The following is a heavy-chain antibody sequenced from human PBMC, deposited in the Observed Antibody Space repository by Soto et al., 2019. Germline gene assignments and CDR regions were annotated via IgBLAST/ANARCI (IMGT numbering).Heavy chain of an antibody. CDR1: GFTFSSYW. D-gene: IGHD6-13*01. CDR3: ARDRALSSSWYVEYFDL. Sequence: EVQLVESGGGLVQPGGSLRLSCAASGFTFSSYWMHWVRQAPGKGLVWVSRINSDGSSTSYADSVKGRFTISRDNAKNTLYLQMNSLRAEDTAVYYCARDRALSSSWYVEYFDLWGRGTLVTVSS. V-gene: IGHV3-74*01. J-gene: IGHJ2*01. CDR2: INSDGSST.